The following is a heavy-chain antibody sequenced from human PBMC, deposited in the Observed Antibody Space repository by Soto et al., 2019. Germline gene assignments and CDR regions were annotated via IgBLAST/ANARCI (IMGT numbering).Heavy chain of an antibody. J-gene: IGHJ4*02. D-gene: IGHD3-10*01. CDR1: GGIFSTYA. Sequence: QVQLVQSGAEVKKPGSSVKVSCKASGGIFSTYAISWLRRAPGQGLEWTGGIIPIFGTPNYAQRFQGRVTITADESTSTAYMELSRLRSEDTAVYYCARDRDDYGSGNYYNRIDFWGQGTRVTVSS. CDR3: ARDRDDYGSGNYYNRIDF. V-gene: IGHV1-69*01. CDR2: IIPIFGTP.